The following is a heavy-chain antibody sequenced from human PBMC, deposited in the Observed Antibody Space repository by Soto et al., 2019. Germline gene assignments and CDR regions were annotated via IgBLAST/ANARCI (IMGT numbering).Heavy chain of an antibody. CDR3: WRDGGSRDCLSFN. CDR1: GFTFTSYA. Sequence: EVQLLESGGDLVQPGGSLRLSCAASGFTFTSYAMSWIRQAPGKGLEWVSAITGGGDNTYYADSVKGRFTISRDNSKTTLYLKLTGLRAEETAFYYCWRDGGSRDCLSFNWGQETRVTVSS. V-gene: IGHV3-23*01. CDR2: ITGGGDNT. D-gene: IGHD3-16*01. J-gene: IGHJ4*02.